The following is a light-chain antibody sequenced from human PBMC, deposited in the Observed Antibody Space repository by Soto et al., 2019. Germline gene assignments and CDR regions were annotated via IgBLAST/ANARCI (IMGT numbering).Light chain of an antibody. CDR1: QSVSTN. CDR3: QQYNDWPLT. V-gene: IGKV3-15*01. Sequence: EIVMTQSPATLSVSPGERASLSCRASQSVSTNLAWYQQKPAQAPRVLIYGASTRASGIPARFSGGGAGTEFTLTISSLQSADFAVYYCQQYNDWPLTFGGGTKVEIK. CDR2: GAS. J-gene: IGKJ4*01.